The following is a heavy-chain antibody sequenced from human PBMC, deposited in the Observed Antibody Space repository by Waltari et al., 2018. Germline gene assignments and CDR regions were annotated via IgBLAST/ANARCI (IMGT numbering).Heavy chain of an antibody. D-gene: IGHD3-10*01. J-gene: IGHJ6*02. V-gene: IGHV4-59*01. Sequence: QVQLQESGPGLVKPSETLSLTCTVSGASISSYYWSWIRQPPGKGLEWIGYISYDGSTRYNPSLKSRVTISVDTSKNQFSLKLTYVTSADTALYYCARDRVVRGTPSYFYGMDVWGQGTTVTVSS. CDR2: ISYDGST. CDR1: GASISSYY. CDR3: ARDRVVRGTPSYFYGMDV.